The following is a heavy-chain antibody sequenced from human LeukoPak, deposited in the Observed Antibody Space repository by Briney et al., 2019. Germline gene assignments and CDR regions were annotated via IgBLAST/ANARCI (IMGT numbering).Heavy chain of an antibody. CDR1: GGTFSSYA. J-gene: IGHJ4*02. CDR2: IIPIFGTA. V-gene: IGHV1-69*05. Sequence: SVKVSCKASGGTFSSYAISWVRQAPGQGLEWMGRIIPIFGTANYAQKFQGRVTITTDESTSTAYMELSSLRSEDTAVYYCARGELRVAGIGGFDYWGQGTLVTVSS. CDR3: ARGELRVAGIGGFDY. D-gene: IGHD6-19*01.